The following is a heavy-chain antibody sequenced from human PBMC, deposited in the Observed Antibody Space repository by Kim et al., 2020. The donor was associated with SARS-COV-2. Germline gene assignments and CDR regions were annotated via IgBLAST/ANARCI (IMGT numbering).Heavy chain of an antibody. Sequence: YAQKFQGRVTITADESTSTAYMERSSLRSEDTAVYYCARERFDSRYFDYWGQGTLVTVSS. D-gene: IGHD3-9*01. J-gene: IGHJ4*02. V-gene: IGHV1-69*01. CDR3: ARERFDSRYFDY.